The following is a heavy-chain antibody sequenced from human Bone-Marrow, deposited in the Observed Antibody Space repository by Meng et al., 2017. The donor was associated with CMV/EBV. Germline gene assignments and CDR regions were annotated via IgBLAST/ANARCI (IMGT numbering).Heavy chain of an antibody. Sequence: GGSLRLSCAASGFTFSTFSMNWVRQAPGKGLEWISYISSGSTITYYADSVKGRFSVSRDNAKNSLYLQMDNLRADDTATYYCARARIPWGQGNLVTVSS. CDR2: ISSGSTIT. CDR3: ARARIP. CDR1: GFTFSTFS. J-gene: IGHJ5*02. V-gene: IGHV3-48*04.